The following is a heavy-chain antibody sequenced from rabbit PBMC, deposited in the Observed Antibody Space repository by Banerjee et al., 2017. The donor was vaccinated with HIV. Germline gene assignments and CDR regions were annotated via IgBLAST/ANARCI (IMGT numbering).Heavy chain of an antibody. D-gene: IGHD8-1*01. CDR1: GLDFSSNA. CDR2: IDTGSGST. CDR3: ARNWAGDSDYTRLDL. Sequence: QEQLVESGGGLVQPGASLTLTCTASGLDFSSNAMCWVRQAPGKGLEWIACIDTGSGSTYYASWAKGRFTISKTSSTTVTLQLTSLTGADTATYFCARNWAGDSDYTRLDLWGQGTLVTVS. V-gene: IGHV1S45*01. J-gene: IGHJ3*01.